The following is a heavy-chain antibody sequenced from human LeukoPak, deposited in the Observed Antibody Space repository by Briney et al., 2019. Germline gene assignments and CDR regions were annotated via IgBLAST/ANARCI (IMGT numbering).Heavy chain of an antibody. J-gene: IGHJ4*02. CDR1: GFTVSSNY. CDR2: IYSGGST. Sequence: PGGSLRLSCAASGFTVSSNYMSWVRQAPGKGLEWVSAIYSGGSTYYADSVKGRFTISRDNSKNTLYLQMNSLRAEDTAVYYCAKSRDQLRYFDWLDDYWGQGTLVTVSS. V-gene: IGHV3-53*01. CDR3: AKSRDQLRYFDWLDDY. D-gene: IGHD3-9*01.